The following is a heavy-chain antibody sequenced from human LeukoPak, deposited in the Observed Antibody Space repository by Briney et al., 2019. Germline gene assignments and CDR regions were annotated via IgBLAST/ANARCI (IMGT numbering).Heavy chain of an antibody. CDR2: INHSGST. V-gene: IGHV4-34*01. J-gene: IGHJ3*02. Sequence: SETLSLTCAVYGGSFSGYYWSWIRQPPGKGLEWIGEINHSGSTNYNPSLKSRVTISVDTSKNQFSLKLSSVTAADTAVYYCARRYYYDSSGYLALDAFDIWGQGTMVTVSS. D-gene: IGHD3-22*01. CDR3: ARRYYYDSSGYLALDAFDI. CDR1: GGSFSGYY.